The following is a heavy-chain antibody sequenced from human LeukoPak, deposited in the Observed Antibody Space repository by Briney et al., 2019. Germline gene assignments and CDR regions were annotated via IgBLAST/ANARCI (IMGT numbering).Heavy chain of an antibody. D-gene: IGHD4-17*01. CDR1: GYTFTGYY. Sequence: ASVKVSCKASGYTFTGYYMHWVRQAPGQGLEWMGWINPNSGGTNYARKFQGRVTMTRDTSISTAYMELSRLRSDDTAVYYCARNNDYGDYASDYWGQGTLVTVSS. V-gene: IGHV1-2*02. CDR2: INPNSGGT. J-gene: IGHJ4*02. CDR3: ARNNDYGDYASDY.